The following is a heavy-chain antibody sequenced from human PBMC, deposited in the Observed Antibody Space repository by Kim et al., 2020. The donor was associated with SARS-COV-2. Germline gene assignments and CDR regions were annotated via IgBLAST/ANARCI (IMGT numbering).Heavy chain of an antibody. CDR3: ARDLYSNYLRYYYYMDV. J-gene: IGHJ6*03. Sequence: SETLSLTCAVYGGSFSGYYWSWIRQPPGKGLEWIGEINHSGSTNYNPSLKSRVTISVDTSKNQFSLKLSSVTAADTAVYYCARDLYSNYLRYYYYMDVWG. CDR1: GGSFSGYY. V-gene: IGHV4-34*01. D-gene: IGHD4-4*01. CDR2: INHSGST.